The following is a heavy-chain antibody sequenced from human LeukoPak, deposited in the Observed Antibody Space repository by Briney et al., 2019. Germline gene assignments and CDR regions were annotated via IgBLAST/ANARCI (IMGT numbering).Heavy chain of an antibody. Sequence: GESLRISCKGSGYNFASYWISWVRQMPGKGLEWMGKIDPSGSYTNYSPSFQGHVTISADKSTSTAYLQWSSLKASDTAMYYCASRYGSGTFYTLDPWGQGTLVIVSS. V-gene: IGHV5-10-1*01. CDR3: ASRYGSGTFYTLDP. D-gene: IGHD3-10*01. CDR1: GYNFASYW. J-gene: IGHJ5*02. CDR2: IDPSGSYT.